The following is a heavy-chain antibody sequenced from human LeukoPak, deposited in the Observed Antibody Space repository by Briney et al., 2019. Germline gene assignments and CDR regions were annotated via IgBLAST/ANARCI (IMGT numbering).Heavy chain of an antibody. CDR2: IKYKAGGEPA. J-gene: IGHJ3*02. Sequence: GGSLSLSRAASGFTFTHLWMNWDRPGPGMGLEWDGRIKYKAGGEPADYAAHVKVRFTISRDDSAATLYLQMNSLKTEDTAVYYCTTDCTSTSCYGDGAFDIWGQGTMVTVSS. CDR1: GFTFTHLW. D-gene: IGHD2-2*01. V-gene: IGHV3-15*01. CDR3: TTDCTSTSCYGDGAFDI.